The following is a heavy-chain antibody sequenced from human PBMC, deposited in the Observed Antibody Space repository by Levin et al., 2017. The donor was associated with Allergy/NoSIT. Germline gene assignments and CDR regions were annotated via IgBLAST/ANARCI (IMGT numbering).Heavy chain of an antibody. CDR2: IKEDGGEK. CDR3: ASSSGGKDSGGYLDY. J-gene: IGHJ4*02. V-gene: IGHV3-7*01. D-gene: IGHD2-15*01. CDR1: GFTFRSYC. Sequence: GESLKISCAASGFTFRSYCMTWVRQAPGKGLEWVANIKEDGGEKYYVDSVRGRFTIFRDDAENSLYLQMNRLRVEDTAVYYCASSSGGKDSGGYLDYWGQGCLVAVSS.